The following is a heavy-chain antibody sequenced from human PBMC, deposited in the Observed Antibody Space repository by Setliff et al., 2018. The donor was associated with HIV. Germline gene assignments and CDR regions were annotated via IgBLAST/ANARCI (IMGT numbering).Heavy chain of an antibody. CDR1: GGSSIANAFA. V-gene: IGHV4-39*07. J-gene: IGHJ4*02. Sequence: SETLSLTCSVSGGSSIANAFASTWIRQSPGKGLEYIGDVSYSGATMYTNYNPSLESRVTVSEDTSRHQFSLKLTSVTADDTGIYYCARGPPFDYWGQGLLVTVSS. CDR3: ARGPPFDY. CDR2: VSYSGAT.